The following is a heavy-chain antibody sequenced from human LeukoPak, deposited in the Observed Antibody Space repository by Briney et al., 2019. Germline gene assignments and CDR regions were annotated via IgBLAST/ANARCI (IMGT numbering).Heavy chain of an antibody. Sequence: SETLSLTCAVYGGSFSDYSWSWIRQPPGKGLEWIGEIDHSGSTNYNPSLMSRVTISVDTSKKQFSLKLSSVTAADTAVYYCATRLPTDYWGQGTLVTVSS. CDR3: ATRLPTDY. V-gene: IGHV4-34*01. CDR2: IDHSGST. CDR1: GGSFSDYS. J-gene: IGHJ4*02. D-gene: IGHD5-12*01.